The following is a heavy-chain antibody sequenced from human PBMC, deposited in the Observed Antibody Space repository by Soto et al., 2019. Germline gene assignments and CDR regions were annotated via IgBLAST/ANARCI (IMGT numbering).Heavy chain of an antibody. CDR3: AIFAMNSGMSYGARAKSYYCYYGMDV. CDR1: GFTFSDYY. D-gene: IGHD6-13*01. J-gene: IGHJ6*02. CDR2: ISSSSSYT. Sequence: GGSLRLSCAASGFTFSDYYMSWIRQAPGKGLEWVSYISSSSSYTNYADSVKGRFTISRDNAKNSLYLQMNSLRAEDTAVYYCAIFAMNSGMSYGARAKSYYCYYGMDVWGQGTTVTVSS. V-gene: IGHV3-11*06.